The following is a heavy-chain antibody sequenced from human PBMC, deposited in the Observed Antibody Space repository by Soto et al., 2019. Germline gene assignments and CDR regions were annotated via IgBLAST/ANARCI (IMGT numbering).Heavy chain of an antibody. V-gene: IGHV1-3*01. Sequence: QVQLVQSGAEVKKPGASVKVSCKASGYTFTSYAMHWVRQAPGQRLEWMGWINAGNGNTKYSQKFQGRVTITRDTTASTAYMELSSLRSEDTAVYYCARDMGFGLSDYWGQGTLVTVSS. CDR3: ARDMGFGLSDY. CDR1: GYTFTSYA. D-gene: IGHD3-10*01. CDR2: INAGNGNT. J-gene: IGHJ4*02.